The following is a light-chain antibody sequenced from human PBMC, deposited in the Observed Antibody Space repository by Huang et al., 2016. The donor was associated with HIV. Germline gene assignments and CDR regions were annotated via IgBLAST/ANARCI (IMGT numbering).Light chain of an antibody. J-gene: IGKJ1*01. Sequence: EIVMTQSPATLSVSPGERATLSCRASQGVSNNIAWYQQKPGPTPRLLSHGASTRSTGLAAKFSGRGSGTDFTLTITSLQPEDSAVYYCQHYNNWPPWTFGPGTQVEI. CDR2: GAS. V-gene: IGKV3D-15*01. CDR1: QGVSNN. CDR3: QHYNNWPPWT.